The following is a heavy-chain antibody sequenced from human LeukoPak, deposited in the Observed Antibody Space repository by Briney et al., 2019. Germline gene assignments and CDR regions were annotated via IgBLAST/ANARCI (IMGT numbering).Heavy chain of an antibody. J-gene: IGHJ6*03. Sequence: PGGSLRLSCAASGFTFSSYEMNWVRQAPGKGLEWVSYISSSGSTIYYADSVKGRFTISRDNAKNSLYLQMNSLRAEDTAVYYCAKDSFDYYALRYMDVWGKGTTVTISS. CDR1: GFTFSSYE. D-gene: IGHD3-3*01. CDR2: ISSSGSTI. CDR3: AKDSFDYYALRYMDV. V-gene: IGHV3-48*03.